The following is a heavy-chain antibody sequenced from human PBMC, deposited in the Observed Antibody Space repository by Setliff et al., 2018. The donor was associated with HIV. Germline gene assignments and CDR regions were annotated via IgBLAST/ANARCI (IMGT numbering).Heavy chain of an antibody. CDR2: IYHSGNT. V-gene: IGHV4-38-2*02. Sequence: SETLSLTCTASGDSFSSDFYWGWIRQPPGKGLEWIASIYHSGNTYYMPSLQSRVTISVDMSKNQFSLKLNSVTAADTAVYYCARGEACGGGCHYAFELWGRGTMVTVSS. CDR1: GDSFSSDFY. D-gene: IGHD2-21*02. CDR3: ARGEACGGGCHYAFEL. J-gene: IGHJ3*01.